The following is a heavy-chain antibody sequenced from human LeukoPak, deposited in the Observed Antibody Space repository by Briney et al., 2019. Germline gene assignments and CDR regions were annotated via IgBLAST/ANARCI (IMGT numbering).Heavy chain of an antibody. CDR3: AKNPSY. CDR1: GFTFSSYA. J-gene: IGHJ4*02. Sequence: GGSLRLSCAASGFTFSSYAMHWVRQAPGKGLEWVAVISYDGSNKYYADSVKGRFTISRDNSKNTLYLQMNSLRAEDTAVYYCAKNPSYWGQGTLVTVSS. CDR2: ISYDGSNK. V-gene: IGHV3-30-3*02.